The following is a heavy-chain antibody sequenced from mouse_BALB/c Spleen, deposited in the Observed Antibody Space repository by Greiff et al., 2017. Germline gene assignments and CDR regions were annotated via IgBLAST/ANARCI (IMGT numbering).Heavy chain of an antibody. CDR3: ARNYGAYYRYDAGY. V-gene: IGHV2-2*02. D-gene: IGHD2-14*01. Sequence: VKLVESGPGLVQPSQSLSITCTVSGFSLTSYGVHWVRQSPGKGLEWLGVIWSGGSTDYNAAFISRLSISKDNSKSQVFFKMNSLQANDTAIYYCARNYGAYYRYDAGYWGQGTLVTVSA. CDR1: GFSLTSYG. CDR2: IWSGGST. J-gene: IGHJ3*01.